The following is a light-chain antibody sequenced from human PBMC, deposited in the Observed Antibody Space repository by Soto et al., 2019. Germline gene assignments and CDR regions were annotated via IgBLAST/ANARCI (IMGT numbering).Light chain of an antibody. CDR3: SSYTSSNTLM. CDR1: SSDVGGYDY. J-gene: IGLJ3*02. Sequence: QSALTQPASVSGSPGQSITISCTGTSSDVGGYDYVSWYQQHPSKAPKLIIYEVSDRPSGVSNRFSGSKSGNTASLTISGLQAEDEDDYYCSSYTSSNTLMFGGGTKLTVL. CDR2: EVS. V-gene: IGLV2-14*01.